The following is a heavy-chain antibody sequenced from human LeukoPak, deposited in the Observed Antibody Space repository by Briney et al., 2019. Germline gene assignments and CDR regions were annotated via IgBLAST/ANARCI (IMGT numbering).Heavy chain of an antibody. V-gene: IGHV1-69*06. CDR3: ARVGAPHYYGSGILGRLGKTYYYCMDV. CDR2: IIPIFGTA. J-gene: IGHJ6*03. D-gene: IGHD3-10*01. Sequence: SVKVSCKASGGTFSSYAISWVRQAPGQGLEWMGGIIPIFGTANYAQKFQGRVTITADKSTSTAYMELSSLRSEDTAVYYCARVGAPHYYGSGILGRLGKTYYYCMDVRGKGTTVTISS. CDR1: GGTFSSYA.